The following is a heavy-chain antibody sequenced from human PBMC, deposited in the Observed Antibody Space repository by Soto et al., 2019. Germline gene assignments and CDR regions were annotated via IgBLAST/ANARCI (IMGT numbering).Heavy chain of an antibody. V-gene: IGHV1-2*04. CDR1: GYTFTGYY. D-gene: IGHD3-22*01. CDR3: ARGLYYYDSSGYYLGAFDI. Sequence: ASVKVSCTASGYTFTGYYMHWVRQAPGQGLEWMGWINPNSGGTNYAQKFQGWVTMTRDTSISTAYMELSRLRSDDTAVYYCARGLYYYDSSGYYLGAFDIWGQGTMVTVSS. CDR2: INPNSGGT. J-gene: IGHJ3*02.